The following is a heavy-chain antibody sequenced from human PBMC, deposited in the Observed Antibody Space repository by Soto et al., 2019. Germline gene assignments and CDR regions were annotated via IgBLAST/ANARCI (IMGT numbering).Heavy chain of an antibody. CDR3: ARLISSGGRVKPTPTHHYYYMDV. J-gene: IGHJ6*03. CDR2: INHSGST. V-gene: IGHV4-34*01. CDR1: GGSFSGYY. D-gene: IGHD2-15*01. Sequence: SETLSLTCAVYGGSFSGYYWSWIRQPPGKGLEWIGEINHSGSTNYNPSLKSRVTISVDTSKNQFSLKLSSVTAADTAVYYCARLISSGGRVKPTPTHHYYYMDVWGKGTTVTVSS.